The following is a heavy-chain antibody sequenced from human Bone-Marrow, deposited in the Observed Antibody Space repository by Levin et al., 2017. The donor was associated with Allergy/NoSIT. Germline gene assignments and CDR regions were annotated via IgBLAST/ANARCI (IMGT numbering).Heavy chain of an antibody. CDR1: GYTFTEYE. Sequence: ASVKVSCKASGYTFTEYELHWVRQAPGQGFEWMGRVRPNSGVTNDVPKFKGRVTLTRDTSISTAFLQLRSLRSDDTALYYCARESHNGNYRTVDYWGQGTLVIVSS. CDR3: ARESHNGNYRTVDY. CDR2: VRPNSGVT. J-gene: IGHJ4*02. D-gene: IGHD3-3*01. V-gene: IGHV1-2*06.